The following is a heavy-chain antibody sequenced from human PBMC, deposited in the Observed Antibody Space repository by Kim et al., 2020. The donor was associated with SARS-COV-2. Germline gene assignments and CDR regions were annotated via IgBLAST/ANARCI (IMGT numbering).Heavy chain of an antibody. CDR3: TRAVTPDY. CDR1: GFTFSSAW. J-gene: IGHJ4*02. Sequence: GGSLRLSCAASGFTFSSAWMSWVRQAPGKGLDWVGRIKSKTDGGTTDYGAPVKGRFTISRDDSKNTLYLQMNSLKIEDTAVYYCTRAVTPDYWGQGILVTVSS. D-gene: IGHD2-21*02. V-gene: IGHV3-15*01. CDR2: IKSKTDGGTT.